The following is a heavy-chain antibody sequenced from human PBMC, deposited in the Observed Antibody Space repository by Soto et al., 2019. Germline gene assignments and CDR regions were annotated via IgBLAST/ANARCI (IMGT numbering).Heavy chain of an antibody. V-gene: IGHV3-23*01. J-gene: IGHJ4*02. CDR3: AKDRDSYCGGDCYSDY. CDR1: GFTFSSYA. Sequence: PGGSMRLSCAAAGFTFSSYAGSWVRQAPGKGLEWVSAISGSGGSTYYADSVKGRFTISRDNSKNTLYLQMNSLRAEDTAVYYCAKDRDSYCGGDCYSDYWGQGTLVTVSS. CDR2: ISGSGGST. D-gene: IGHD2-21*02.